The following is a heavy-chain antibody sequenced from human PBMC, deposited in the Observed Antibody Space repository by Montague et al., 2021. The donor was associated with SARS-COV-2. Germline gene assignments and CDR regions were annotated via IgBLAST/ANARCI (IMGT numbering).Heavy chain of an antibody. CDR1: GFSLSTSGMC. CDR3: VRSAFGEIT. J-gene: IGHJ4*02. CDR2: ILDSGHAT. Sequence: PALVKPTQTLTLTCTFSGFSLSTSGMCVSWIRQPPGKALEWVSYILDSGHATLYSASVRGRFFVSRDNAKNSVYLQMTNLRVEDTGLYSCVRSAFGEITWGQGTLVTVSS. V-gene: IGHV2-70*17. D-gene: IGHD3-16*01.